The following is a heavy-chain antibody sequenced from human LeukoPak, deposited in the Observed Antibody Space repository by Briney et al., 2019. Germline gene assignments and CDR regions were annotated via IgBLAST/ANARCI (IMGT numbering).Heavy chain of an antibody. Sequence: GGSLRLSCAASGFTFSSYAMHWVRQAPGKGLEWVAVISYDGSNKYYADSVKGRFTISRDNSKNTLYLQMNSLRAEDTAVYYCASGGSAMYGITVYYWGQGTLVTVSS. CDR2: ISYDGSNK. J-gene: IGHJ4*02. V-gene: IGHV3-30*01. D-gene: IGHD1-20*01. CDR3: ASGGSAMYGITVYY. CDR1: GFTFSSYA.